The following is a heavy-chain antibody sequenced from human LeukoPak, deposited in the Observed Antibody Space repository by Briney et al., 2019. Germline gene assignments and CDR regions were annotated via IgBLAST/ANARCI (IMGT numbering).Heavy chain of an antibody. D-gene: IGHD3-22*01. Sequence: SETLSLTCAVSGDSISSGGYSWSWIRQPPGKGLEWIGYIYHSGSIYYNRSVKSRVTISVDRSKNKCSLKLSSVTAADTAVYYCARASPGYDSSCYLQGYYYMDVWGKGTTVTVSS. V-gene: IGHV4-30-2*01. CDR1: GDSISSGGYS. CDR2: IYHSGSI. J-gene: IGHJ6*03. CDR3: ARASPGYDSSCYLQGYYYMDV.